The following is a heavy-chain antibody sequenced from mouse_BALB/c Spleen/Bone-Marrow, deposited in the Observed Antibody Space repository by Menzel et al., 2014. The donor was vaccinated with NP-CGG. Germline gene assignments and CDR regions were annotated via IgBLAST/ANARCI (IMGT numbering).Heavy chain of an antibody. CDR1: GYSFTGYT. CDR3: ARDDYWFAY. D-gene: IGHD2-4*01. CDR2: INPYNGGT. V-gene: IGHV1-26*01. Sequence: EVKVVESGPELVKPGASMKISCKASGYSFTGYTMNWVKQSHGKNLEWIVLINPYNGGTSYNQKFKGKATLTVDKSSSTAYMELLSLTSEDSAVYYCARDDYWFAYWGQGTLVTVSA. J-gene: IGHJ3*01.